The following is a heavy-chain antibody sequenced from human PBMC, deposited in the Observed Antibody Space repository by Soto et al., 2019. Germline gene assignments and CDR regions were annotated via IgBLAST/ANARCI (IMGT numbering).Heavy chain of an antibody. V-gene: IGHV5-51*01. Sequence: GASLKISCNASGFSLNTYWIGWVRQKPGKGLEWMGSILPGDSGTRYSPSFQGQVIISADRSISTAYLQWRSLKASDTAIYYCARQGRPYSGYGYYNGMDVWGQGTTATVSS. CDR2: ILPGDSGT. J-gene: IGHJ6*02. CDR3: ARQGRPYSGYGYYNGMDV. D-gene: IGHD5-12*01. CDR1: GFSLNTYW.